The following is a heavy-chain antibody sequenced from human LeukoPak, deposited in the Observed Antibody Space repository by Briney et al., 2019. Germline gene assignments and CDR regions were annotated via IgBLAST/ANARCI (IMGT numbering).Heavy chain of an antibody. CDR3: ARGATIFGVGLYYYYMDV. J-gene: IGHJ6*03. CDR2: IYTSGST. D-gene: IGHD3-3*01. V-gene: IGHV4-4*07. CDR1: GGSISSYY. Sequence: SETLSLTCTVSGGSISSYYWSWIRQPAGKGLEWIGRIYTSGSTNYNPSLKSRVAMSVDTSKNQFSLKLSSVTAADTAVYYCARGATIFGVGLYYYYMDVWGKGTMVTVSS.